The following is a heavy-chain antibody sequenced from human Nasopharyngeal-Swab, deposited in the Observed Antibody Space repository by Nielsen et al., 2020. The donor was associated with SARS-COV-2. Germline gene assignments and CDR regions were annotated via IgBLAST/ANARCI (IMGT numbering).Heavy chain of an antibody. D-gene: IGHD3-9*01. CDR1: GFTFSSYA. V-gene: IGHV3-23*01. CDR3: ARDETKGGILTGYYNH. Sequence: GESLKISCAASGFTFSSYAMSWVRQAPGKGLEWVSAISGSGGSTYYTDSVKGRFTISRDNSKNTLYLQMNSLRAEDTAVYYCARDETKGGILTGYYNHWGQGTLVTVSS. J-gene: IGHJ5*02. CDR2: ISGSGGST.